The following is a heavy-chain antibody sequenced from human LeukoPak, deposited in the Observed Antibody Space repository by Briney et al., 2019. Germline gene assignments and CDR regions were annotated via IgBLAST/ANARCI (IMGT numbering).Heavy chain of an antibody. V-gene: IGHV1-2*02. CDR1: GYTFTGYY. CDR3: ARDRGSLDGDYCYGMDV. Sequence: GASVKVSCKASGYTFTGYYMHWVRQAPGQGLEWMGWINPNSGGTNYAQKFQGRVTMTRDTSISTAYMELSRLRSDDTAVYYCARDRGSLDGDYCYGMDVWGQGTTVTVSS. CDR2: INPNSGGT. J-gene: IGHJ6*02. D-gene: IGHD3/OR15-3a*01.